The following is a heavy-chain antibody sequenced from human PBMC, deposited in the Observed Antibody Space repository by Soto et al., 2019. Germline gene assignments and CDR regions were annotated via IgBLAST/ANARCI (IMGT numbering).Heavy chain of an antibody. Sequence: GGSLRLSCAASGFTFSSYGMHWVRQAPGKGLEWVAVISYDGSNKYYADSVKGRFTISRDNSKNTLYLQMNRLRAEDTAVYYCAKDGGVRQFYYYYGMDVWGQGTTVTVSS. V-gene: IGHV3-30*18. CDR2: ISYDGSNK. CDR3: AKDGGVRQFYYYYGMDV. CDR1: GFTFSSYG. J-gene: IGHJ6*02. D-gene: IGHD3-16*01.